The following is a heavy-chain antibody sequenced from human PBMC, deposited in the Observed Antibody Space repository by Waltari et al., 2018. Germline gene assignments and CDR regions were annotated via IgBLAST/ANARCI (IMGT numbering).Heavy chain of an antibody. CDR1: GYSISSGYY. CDR3: ARVYVVVRGVPPFDP. D-gene: IGHD3-10*01. CDR2: IYHSGST. J-gene: IGHJ5*02. V-gene: IGHV4-38-2*01. Sequence: QVQLQESGPGLVKPSETLSLTCAVSGYSISSGYYWGWLRQPPGKGLEWIGSIYHSGSTYYNPSLKSRVTISVDTSKNQFSLKLSSVTAADTAVYYCARVYVVVRGVPPFDPWGQGTLVTVSS.